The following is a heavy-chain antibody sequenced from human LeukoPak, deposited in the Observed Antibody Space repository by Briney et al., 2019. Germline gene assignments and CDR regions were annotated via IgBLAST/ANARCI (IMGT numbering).Heavy chain of an antibody. V-gene: IGHV2-70*11. Sequence: RESGPALVIPTQTLTLTCTFSGFSLTPRGMCVSWVRQPPGKALEWLARIDWDDDKYYSTSLKTRLTISKDTSKNQVVLTMTDMDPVDTATYYCAHTGSPGGYHRRTFDHWGQGTLVTVSS. J-gene: IGHJ4*02. CDR3: AHTGSPGGYHRRTFDH. CDR2: IDWDDDK. CDR1: GFSLTPRGMC. D-gene: IGHD3-10*01.